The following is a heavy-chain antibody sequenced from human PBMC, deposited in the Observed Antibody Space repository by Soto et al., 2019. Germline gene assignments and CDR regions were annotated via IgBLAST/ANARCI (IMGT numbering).Heavy chain of an antibody. Sequence: VQLVESGGGVVQPGRSLRLSCAASGFTFSSYGMHWVRQAPGKGLEWVAVISYDGSNKYYADSVKGRFTISRDNSKNTLYLQMNSLRAEDTAVYYCAKGPGYYDFWSGYNAEYFQHWGQGTLVTVSS. CDR3: AKGPGYYDFWSGYNAEYFQH. V-gene: IGHV3-30*18. CDR1: GFTFSSYG. J-gene: IGHJ1*01. CDR2: ISYDGSNK. D-gene: IGHD3-3*01.